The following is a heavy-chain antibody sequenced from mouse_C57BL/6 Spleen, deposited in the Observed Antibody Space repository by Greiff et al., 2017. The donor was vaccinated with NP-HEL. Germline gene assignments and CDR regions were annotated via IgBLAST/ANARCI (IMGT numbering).Heavy chain of an antibody. D-gene: IGHD2-14*01. V-gene: IGHV5-12*01. CDR3: ARHGVPGWYFDV. Sequence: EVQRVESGGGLVQPGGSLKLSCAASGFTFSDYYMYWVRQTPEKRLEWVAYISNGGGSTYYPDTVKGRFTISRDNAKNTLYLQMSRLKSEDTAMYYCARHGVPGWYFDVWGTGTTVTVSS. CDR2: ISNGGGST. CDR1: GFTFSDYY. J-gene: IGHJ1*03.